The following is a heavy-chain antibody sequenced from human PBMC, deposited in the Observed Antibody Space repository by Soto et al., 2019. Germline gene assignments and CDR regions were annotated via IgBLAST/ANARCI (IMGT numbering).Heavy chain of an antibody. CDR1: GGSISSGGYY. D-gene: IGHD6-19*01. CDR2: IYYSGST. V-gene: IGHV4-31*03. Sequence: SETLSLTCTVSGGSISSGGYYWSWIRQHPGKGLEWIGYIYYSGSTYYNPSLKSRVTISVDTSKNQFSLKLSSVTAADTAVYYCARDFTDSSGPTLGMGVWGQGTTIT. CDR3: ARDFTDSSGPTLGMGV. J-gene: IGHJ6*02.